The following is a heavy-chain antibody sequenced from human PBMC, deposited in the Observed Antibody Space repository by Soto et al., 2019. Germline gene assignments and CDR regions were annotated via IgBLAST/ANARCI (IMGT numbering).Heavy chain of an antibody. CDR2: ISLYNGNT. CDR3: AIYHLELFRFDY. CDR1: DFSFTSHG. D-gene: IGHD2-2*01. Sequence: QIQLVQSGPGVKKPGASMKVSCKAYDFSFTSHGISWVRQPPGQGLEWMGWISLYNGNTNYAQQFQGRVNMTTDTSTSTAYMELRSLRSDDTAMYFCAIYHLELFRFDYWGQGTLVTVSS. V-gene: IGHV1-18*04. J-gene: IGHJ4*02.